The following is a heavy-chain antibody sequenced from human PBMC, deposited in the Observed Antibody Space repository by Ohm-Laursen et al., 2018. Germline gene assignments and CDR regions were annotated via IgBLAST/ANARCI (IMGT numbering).Heavy chain of an antibody. CDR3: ARDFAGYYDY. CDR2: ASGGGGST. J-gene: IGHJ4*02. Sequence: SLRLSCTASGFTFSSYAMSWVRQAPGKGLEWVSAASGGGGSTYYADSVKGRFTISRDNSMDTLYLQMNSLSAEDTAVYFCARDFAGYYDYWGQGTLVTVSS. V-gene: IGHV3-23*01. D-gene: IGHD3-10*01. CDR1: GFTFSSYA.